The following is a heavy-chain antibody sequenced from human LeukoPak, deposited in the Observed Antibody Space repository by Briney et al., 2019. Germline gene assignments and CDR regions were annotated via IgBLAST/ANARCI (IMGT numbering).Heavy chain of an antibody. V-gene: IGHV3-23*01. Sequence: GGSLRLSCAASGFTFSSYSLSWVRQAPGKGLEWVSAISGSGGSTYYADSVKGRFTISRDNSKNTLYLQMNSLRAEDTAVYYCAVVVAATSFDYWGQGTLVTVSS. J-gene: IGHJ4*02. CDR1: GFTFSSYS. CDR3: AVVVAATSFDY. D-gene: IGHD2-15*01. CDR2: ISGSGGST.